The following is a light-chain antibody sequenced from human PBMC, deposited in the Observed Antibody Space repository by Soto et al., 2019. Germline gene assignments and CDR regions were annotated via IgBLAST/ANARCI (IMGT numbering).Light chain of an antibody. CDR2: DAS. V-gene: IGKV1-5*01. CDR1: QSISDW. J-gene: IGKJ2*01. CDR3: QEYTSAT. Sequence: IQITQSPSTLSASVGDRVTITCRASQSISDWLAWYQQKPGKAPKLLIYDASTLQSGVPSRFSGSGSGTEFTLTISSLQPDDFATYYCQEYTSATFGQGTKLEIE.